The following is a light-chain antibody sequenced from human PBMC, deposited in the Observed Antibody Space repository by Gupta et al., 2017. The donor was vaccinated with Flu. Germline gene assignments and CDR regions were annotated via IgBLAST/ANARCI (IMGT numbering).Light chain of an antibody. Sequence: QSVLTQPPSMSAAPGQKVTISCSGSSSNIGINYVSWYQQLPGTAPKLHIFDNHKRPSGIPDRFSGSKSGTSATLAITGLQTGDEADYYCGTWANTLSARVFGGGTKLTVL. J-gene: IGLJ3*02. CDR2: DNH. CDR1: SSNIGINY. CDR3: GTWANTLSARV. V-gene: IGLV1-51*01.